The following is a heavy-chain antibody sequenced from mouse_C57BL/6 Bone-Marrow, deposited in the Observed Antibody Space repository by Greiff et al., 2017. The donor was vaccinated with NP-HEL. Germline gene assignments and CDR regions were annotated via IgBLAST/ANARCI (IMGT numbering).Heavy chain of an antibody. CDR1: GYTFTSYW. V-gene: IGHV1-59*01. CDR2: IDPSDSYP. J-gene: IGHJ2*01. CDR3: ARWGDY. Sequence: QVQLKQPGAELVRPGTSVKLSCKASGYTFTSYWMHWVTQRPGQGLEWIGVIDPSDSYPNYNQKFKGKATLTVDTSSSTAYMQLSSLTSEDSAVYYCARWGDYWGQGTTLTVSS.